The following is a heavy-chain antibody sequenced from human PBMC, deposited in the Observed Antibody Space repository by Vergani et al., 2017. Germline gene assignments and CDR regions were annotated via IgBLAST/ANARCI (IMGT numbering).Heavy chain of an antibody. CDR3: ARDAPYVGGYFDY. V-gene: IGHV3-30*01. J-gene: IGHJ4*02. CDR2: ISYDGSNK. D-gene: IGHD3-16*01. CDR1: GFTFSSYA. Sequence: QVQLVESGGGVVQPGRSLRLSCAASGFTFSSYAMHWVRQAPGKGLEWVAVISYDGSNKYYADAVKGRFTISRDNSKNTLYLQMNSLRAEDTAVYYCARDAPYVGGYFDYWGQGTLVTVSS.